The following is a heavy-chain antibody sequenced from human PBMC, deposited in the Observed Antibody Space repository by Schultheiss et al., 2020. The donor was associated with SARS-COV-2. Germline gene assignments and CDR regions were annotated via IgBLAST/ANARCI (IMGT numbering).Heavy chain of an antibody. J-gene: IGHJ6*02. V-gene: IGHV4-61*08. D-gene: IGHD2-15*01. CDR2: INHSGST. Sequence: SETLSLTCTVSGGSISSGGYYWSWIRQHPGKGLEWIGEINHSGSTNYNPSLKSRVTISVDTSKNQFSLKLSSVTAADTAVYYCARVQGRSGSPSRYGMDVWGQGTTVTVSS. CDR3: ARVQGRSGSPSRYGMDV. CDR1: GGSISSGGYY.